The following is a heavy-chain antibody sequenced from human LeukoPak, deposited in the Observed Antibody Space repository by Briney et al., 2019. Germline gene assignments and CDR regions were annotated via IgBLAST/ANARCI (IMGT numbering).Heavy chain of an antibody. Sequence: ASVKVSCKASGYTFTSYGISWARQAPGQGLEWMGWISAYNGNTNYAQKLQGRVTMTTDTSTSTAYMELRSLRSDDTAVYYCARDRRSGWYERWFDPWGQGTLVTVSS. V-gene: IGHV1-18*01. CDR3: ARDRRSGWYERWFDP. CDR2: ISAYNGNT. D-gene: IGHD6-19*01. J-gene: IGHJ5*02. CDR1: GYTFTSYG.